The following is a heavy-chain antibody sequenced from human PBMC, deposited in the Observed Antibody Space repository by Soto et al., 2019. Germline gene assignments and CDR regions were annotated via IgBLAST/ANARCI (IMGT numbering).Heavy chain of an antibody. CDR2: IYHSGST. J-gene: IGHJ6*02. D-gene: IGHD6-6*01. V-gene: IGHV4-4*02. Sequence: QVQLQESGPGLVKPSGTLSLTCAVSGGSISSSNWWSGVRQPPGKGLEWIGEIYHSGSTNYNPSLKSRVTISVDKSKNQFSLKLSSVTAADTAVYYCARDRRYSSSWGGYYYYGMDVWGQGTTVTVSS. CDR1: GGSISSSNW. CDR3: ARDRRYSSSWGGYYYYGMDV.